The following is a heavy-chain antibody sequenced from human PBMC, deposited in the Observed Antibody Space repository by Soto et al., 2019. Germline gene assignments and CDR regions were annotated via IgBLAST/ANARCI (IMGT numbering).Heavy chain of an antibody. D-gene: IGHD2-21*01. J-gene: IGHJ5*02. CDR2: ISGSGGST. V-gene: IGHV3-23*01. Sequence: GGSLRLSSAASGFTFSSYAMSWVRQAPGKGLEWVSAISGSGGSTYYADSVKGRFTISRDNSKNTLYLQMNSLRAEDTAVYYCAKSFLNYVLFGPWFDPWGQGTLVTVSS. CDR3: AKSFLNYVLFGPWFDP. CDR1: GFTFSSYA.